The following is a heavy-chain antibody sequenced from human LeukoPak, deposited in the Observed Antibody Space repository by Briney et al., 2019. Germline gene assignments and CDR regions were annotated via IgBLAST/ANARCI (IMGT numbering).Heavy chain of an antibody. CDR1: GFTFSTYA. J-gene: IGHJ4*02. Sequence: PGGSLRLSCAASGFTFSTYAMSWVRQAPGKGLEWVSAISGSGGSTYYADSVKGRFTISRDNSKNTLYLQMNSLRTEDTAVYYCAKVLGLGYCSGGSCYSGFDYWGQGTLVTVSS. V-gene: IGHV3-23*01. D-gene: IGHD2-15*01. CDR3: AKVLGLGYCSGGSCYSGFDY. CDR2: ISGSGGST.